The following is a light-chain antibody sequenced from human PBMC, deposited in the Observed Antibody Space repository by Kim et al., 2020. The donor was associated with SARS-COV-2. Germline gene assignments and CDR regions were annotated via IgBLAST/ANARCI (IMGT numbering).Light chain of an antibody. V-gene: IGKV3D-20*01. Sequence: SLSAGERATLSCGASQSVGSNSFAWYQQRPGLAPRLLIYHGSIRATGIPDRFSASASGTDFPLTISRLEPEDFALYYCQQYGRSRTFGQGTKVEI. J-gene: IGKJ1*01. CDR2: HGS. CDR3: QQYGRSRT. CDR1: QSVGSNS.